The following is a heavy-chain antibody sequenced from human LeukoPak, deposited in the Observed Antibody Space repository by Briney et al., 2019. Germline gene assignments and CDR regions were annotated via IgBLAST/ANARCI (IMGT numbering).Heavy chain of an antibody. D-gene: IGHD3-22*01. Sequence: GGSLRLSCAASGFTFSSYAMSWVRQAPGKGLEWVSAISGSGGSTYYADSVKGRFTISRDNSKNTLYLQMNSLRAEDTAVYYCAKDQHYYDSSGYYPGFDYWGQGTLVTVSS. J-gene: IGHJ4*02. CDR1: GFTFSSYA. CDR3: AKDQHYYDSSGYYPGFDY. V-gene: IGHV3-23*01. CDR2: ISGSGGST.